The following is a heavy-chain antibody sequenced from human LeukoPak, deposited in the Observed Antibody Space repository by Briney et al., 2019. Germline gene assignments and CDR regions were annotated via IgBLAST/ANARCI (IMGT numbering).Heavy chain of an antibody. CDR2: IRYDGSNK. CDR1: GFTFSSYG. J-gene: IGHJ4*02. V-gene: IGHV3-30*02. Sequence: PGGSLRLSCAASGFTFSSYGMHWVRQAPGKGLEWVAFIRYDGSNKYYADSVKGRFTISRDNSKNTLYLQMNSLRAEDTAVYYCAKDLGLYYDSMGPGDYWGQGTLVTVSS. D-gene: IGHD3-22*01. CDR3: AKDLGLYYDSMGPGDY.